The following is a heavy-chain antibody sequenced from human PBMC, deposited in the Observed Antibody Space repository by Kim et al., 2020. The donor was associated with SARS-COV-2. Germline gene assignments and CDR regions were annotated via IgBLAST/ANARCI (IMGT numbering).Heavy chain of an antibody. Sequence: GGSLRLSCAASGFTFSSYGMHWVRQAPGKGLEWVAVIWYDGSNKYYADSVKGRFTISRDNSKNTLYLQMNSLRAEDTAVYYCARDRDCSSTSCSLFDYWGQGTLVTVSS. J-gene: IGHJ4*02. V-gene: IGHV3-33*01. CDR2: IWYDGSNK. CDR3: ARDRDCSSTSCSLFDY. D-gene: IGHD2-2*01. CDR1: GFTFSSYG.